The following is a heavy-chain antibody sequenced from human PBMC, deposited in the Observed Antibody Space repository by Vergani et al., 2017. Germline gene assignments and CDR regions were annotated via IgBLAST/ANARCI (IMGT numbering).Heavy chain of an antibody. CDR2: ISWNSGSI. CDR3: ARDGGRYTDYYFDY. J-gene: IGHJ4*02. V-gene: IGHV3-9*01. D-gene: IGHD3-9*01. CDR1: GFTFDDYA. Sequence: EVQLVESGGGLVQPGRSLRLSCAASGFTFDDYAMHWVRQAPGKGLEWVSGISWNSGSIGYADSVKGRFTISRDNAKNSLYLQMNSLRAEDTAVYYCARDGGRYTDYYFDYWGQGTLVTVSS.